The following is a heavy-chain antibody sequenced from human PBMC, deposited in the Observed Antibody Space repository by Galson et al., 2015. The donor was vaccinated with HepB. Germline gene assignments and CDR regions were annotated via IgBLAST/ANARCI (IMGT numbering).Heavy chain of an antibody. V-gene: IGHV1-69*13. CDR2: IIPIFGTA. Sequence: QSGAEVKKPGASVKVSCKASGGTFSSYAISWVRQAPGQGLEWMGGIIPIFGTANYAQKFQGRVTITADESTSTAYMELSSLRSEDTAVYYCASGYCSGGSCYPASYRGFDPWGQGTLVTVSS. J-gene: IGHJ5*02. D-gene: IGHD2-15*01. CDR3: ASGYCSGGSCYPASYRGFDP. CDR1: GGTFSSYA.